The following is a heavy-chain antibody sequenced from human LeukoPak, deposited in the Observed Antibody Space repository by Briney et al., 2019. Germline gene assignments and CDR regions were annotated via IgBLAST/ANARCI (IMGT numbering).Heavy chain of an antibody. D-gene: IGHD3-16*01. V-gene: IGHV3-23*01. J-gene: IGHJ6*02. CDR3: AILRGDSEYYCMDV. CDR1: GFTFSSYA. CDR2: IGGSGGRT. Sequence: PGGSLRLSCAAYGFTFSSYAMCGVRQAPGKGLEWVSTIGGSGGRTYYADSVKGRFTSSRDRSENTLYRQMNSLRAEDTAVYYCAILRGDSEYYCMDVWGQGTSVTVSS.